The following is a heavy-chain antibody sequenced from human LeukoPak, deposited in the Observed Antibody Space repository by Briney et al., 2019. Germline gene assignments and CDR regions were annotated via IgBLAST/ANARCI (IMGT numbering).Heavy chain of an antibody. CDR1: GYSFTSYW. V-gene: IGHV5-51*01. D-gene: IGHD3-22*01. J-gene: IGHJ3*02. Sequence: GESLKISCKGSGYSFTSYWIGWVRQMPGKGLEGMGIIYPGDSDTRYSPSFQGQVTISADKSISTAYLQWSSLKASDTAMYYCARHNNYYDSSGYPFDAFDIWGQGTMVTVSS. CDR2: IYPGDSDT. CDR3: ARHNNYYDSSGYPFDAFDI.